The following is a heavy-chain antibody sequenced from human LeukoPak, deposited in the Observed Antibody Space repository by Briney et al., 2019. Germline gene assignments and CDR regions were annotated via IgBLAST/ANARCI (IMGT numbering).Heavy chain of an antibody. CDR3: ARLSYCSSTSCYGYWFDP. V-gene: IGHV4-59*01. CDR1: GGPISSYY. D-gene: IGHD2-2*01. CDR2: IYYSGST. Sequence: SGTLSLTCTVSGGPISSYYWSWIRQPPGKGLEWIGYIYYSGSTNYNPSLKSRVTISVDTSKNQFSLKLSSVTAADTAVYYCARLSYCSSTSCYGYWFDPWGQGTLVTVSS. J-gene: IGHJ5*02.